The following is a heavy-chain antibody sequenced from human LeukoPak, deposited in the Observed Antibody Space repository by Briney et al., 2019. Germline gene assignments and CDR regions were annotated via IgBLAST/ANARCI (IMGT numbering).Heavy chain of an antibody. D-gene: IGHD2-2*02. CDR3: ARGLRYCSSTSCHTYYYYMDV. Sequence: SETLSLTCAVYGGSFSGYYWSWIRQPPGKGLEWIGEINHSGSTNYNPSLKSRVTISVDTSKNQFSLKLSSVTAADTAEYYCARGLRYCSSTSCHTYYYYMDVWGKGTTVTVSS. CDR2: INHSGST. CDR1: GGSFSGYY. J-gene: IGHJ6*03. V-gene: IGHV4-34*01.